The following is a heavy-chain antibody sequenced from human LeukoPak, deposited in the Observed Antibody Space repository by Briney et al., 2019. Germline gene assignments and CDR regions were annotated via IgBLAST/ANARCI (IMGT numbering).Heavy chain of an antibody. V-gene: IGHV1-69*04. D-gene: IGHD3-3*01. J-gene: IGHJ6*03. CDR2: IIPILGIA. CDR3: ARRFLEWYSGMDV. Sequence: SVKVSCKASGGTFSSYAISWVRQAPGQGLEWMGRIIPILGIANYAQKFQGRVTITADKSTSTAYMELSSLRSEDTAVYYCARRFLEWYSGMDVWGKGTTVTVSS. CDR1: GGTFSSYA.